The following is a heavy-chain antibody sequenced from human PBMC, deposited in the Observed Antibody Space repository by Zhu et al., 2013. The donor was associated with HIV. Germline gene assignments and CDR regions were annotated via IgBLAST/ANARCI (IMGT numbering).Heavy chain of an antibody. Sequence: QVQLQESGPGLVKPSETLSLTCTVSGYSISSGYYWGWIRQSPGKGLEWIGSTYHSGTTYYSPSLKSRVTMSVDTSKNQVSLKLTSVTAADTAVYYCARVGGLLYWNDYWGQGTLVTVSS. V-gene: IGHV4-38-2*02. CDR3: ARVGGLLYWNDY. J-gene: IGHJ4*02. CDR1: GYSISSGYY. D-gene: IGHD2-8*02. CDR2: TYHSGTT.